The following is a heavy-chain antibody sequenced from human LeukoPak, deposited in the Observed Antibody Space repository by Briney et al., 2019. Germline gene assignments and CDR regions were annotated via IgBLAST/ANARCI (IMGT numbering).Heavy chain of an antibody. CDR2: IYYSGST. D-gene: IGHD2-8*01. CDR3: AKEASMLPEFDP. J-gene: IGHJ5*02. CDR1: GGSISSSSYY. V-gene: IGHV4-39*07. Sequence: SETLSLTCTVSGGSISSSSYYWGWIRQPPGKGLEWIGSIYYSGSTYYNPSLKSRVTISVDKSKNQFSLKLSSVTAADTAVYYCAKEASMLPEFDPWGQGTLATVSS.